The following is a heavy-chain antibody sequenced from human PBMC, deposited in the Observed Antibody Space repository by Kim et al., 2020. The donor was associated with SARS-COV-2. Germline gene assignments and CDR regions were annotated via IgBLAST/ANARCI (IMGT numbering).Heavy chain of an antibody. CDR3: ATTGAGAFGAFDI. CDR1: GFTFSSYA. D-gene: IGHD1-1*01. Sequence: GGSLRLSCAASGFTFSSYAMHWVRQAPGKGLEWVAVISYDGSNKYYADSVKGRFTISRDNSKNTLYLQMNSLRAEDTAVYYCATTGAGAFGAFDIWGQGT. CDR2: ISYDGSNK. V-gene: IGHV3-30-3*01. J-gene: IGHJ3*02.